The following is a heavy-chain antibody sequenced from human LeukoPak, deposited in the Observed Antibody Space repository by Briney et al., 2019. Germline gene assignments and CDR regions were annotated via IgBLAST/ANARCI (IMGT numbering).Heavy chain of an antibody. CDR2: IWYDGSNK. D-gene: IGHD3-22*01. CDR1: GFVFGSYG. CDR3: AKDSSGYVN. Sequence: GGSLRLSCAASGFVFGSYGMHWVRQAPGKGLEWVAVIWYDGSNKYYADSVKGRFTISRDNSGNTLYLQMNSLRAEDTAVYYCAKDSSGYVNWGQGTLVTVSS. V-gene: IGHV3-33*06. J-gene: IGHJ4*02.